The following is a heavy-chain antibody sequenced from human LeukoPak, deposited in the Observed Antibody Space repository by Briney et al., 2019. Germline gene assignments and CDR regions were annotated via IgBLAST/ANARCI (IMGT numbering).Heavy chain of an antibody. J-gene: IGHJ4*02. CDR2: ISSSSSYI. Sequence: GGSLRLSCAASGFTFSSYSMNGVRQAPGKGLEWVSSISSSSSYIYYADSVKGRFTISRDNAKNSLYLQMNSLRAEDTAVYYCARGPDDYGFDYWGQGTLVTVSS. CDR3: ARGPDDYGFDY. D-gene: IGHD4-17*01. V-gene: IGHV3-21*01. CDR1: GFTFSSYS.